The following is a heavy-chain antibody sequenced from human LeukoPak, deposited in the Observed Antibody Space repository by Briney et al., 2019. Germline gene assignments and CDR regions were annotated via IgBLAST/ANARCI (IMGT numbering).Heavy chain of an antibody. Sequence: SQTLSLTCTVSGGSISSGSYYWSWIRQPAGKGLEWIGRIYTSGSTNYNPSLKSRVTISVDTSKNQFSLKLSSVTAADTAVYYCARHLRGSYYLDYWGQGTLVTVSS. CDR2: IYTSGST. J-gene: IGHJ4*02. D-gene: IGHD1-26*01. CDR1: GGSISSGSYY. CDR3: ARHLRGSYYLDY. V-gene: IGHV4-61*02.